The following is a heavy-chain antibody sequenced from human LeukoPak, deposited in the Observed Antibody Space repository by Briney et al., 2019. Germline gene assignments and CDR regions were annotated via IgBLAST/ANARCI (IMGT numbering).Heavy chain of an antibody. CDR3: ASHRGCSSTSCYYVEFDP. J-gene: IGHJ5*02. CDR1: GGTFSSYA. Sequence: SVKVSCKASGGTFSSYAISWVRQAPGQGLEWMGGIIPIFGTANYAQKFQGRVTITADESTSTAYMELSSLRSEDTAVYYCASHRGCSSTSCYYVEFDPWGQGTLVTVSS. D-gene: IGHD2-2*01. CDR2: IIPIFGTA. V-gene: IGHV1-69*01.